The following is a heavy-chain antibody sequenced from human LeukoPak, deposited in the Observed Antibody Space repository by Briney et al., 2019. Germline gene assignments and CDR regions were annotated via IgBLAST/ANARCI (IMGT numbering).Heavy chain of an antibody. Sequence: GGSLRLSCAASGFTFSGSAMDWVRQASGKGLEWVGRIRSKANSYATAYAASVKGRFTISRDDSKNTAYLQMNSLKTEDTAVYYCTLLEYCSSTSCGQNYYYYYYMDVWGKGTTVTVSS. CDR1: GFTFSGSA. CDR3: TLLEYCSSTSCGQNYYYYYYMDV. V-gene: IGHV3-73*01. CDR2: IRSKANSYAT. J-gene: IGHJ6*03. D-gene: IGHD2-2*01.